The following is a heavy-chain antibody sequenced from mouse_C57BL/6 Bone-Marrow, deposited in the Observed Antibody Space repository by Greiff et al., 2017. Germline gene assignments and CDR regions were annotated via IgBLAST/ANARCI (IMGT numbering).Heavy chain of an antibody. Sequence: EVNVVASGGGLVQPGGSLKLSCAASGFTFSDYGMAWVRQAPRKGPEWVAFISNLAYSIYYADTVTGRFTISRENAKNTLYLEMSSLRSEDTAMYYCARHWEGFAYWGQGTLVTVSA. CDR2: ISNLAYSI. D-gene: IGHD4-1*01. CDR1: GFTFSDYG. J-gene: IGHJ3*01. V-gene: IGHV5-15*01. CDR3: ARHWEGFAY.